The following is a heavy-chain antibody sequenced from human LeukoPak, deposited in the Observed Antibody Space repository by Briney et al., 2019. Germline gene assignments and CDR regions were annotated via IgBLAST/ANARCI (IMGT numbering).Heavy chain of an antibody. Sequence: ESGPTLVKPTQTLTLTCTFSGFSLSTSGVGVGWIRQPPGKALEWLALIYWDDDKRYSPSLKSRLTITQDTSKDQVGLTMTNMDPVDTATYYCAHSSPNYYESSGYWDYWAQGTMVTVSS. D-gene: IGHD3-22*01. CDR1: GFSLSTSGVG. V-gene: IGHV2-5*02. CDR2: IYWDDDK. J-gene: IGHJ4*02. CDR3: AHSSPNYYESSGYWDY.